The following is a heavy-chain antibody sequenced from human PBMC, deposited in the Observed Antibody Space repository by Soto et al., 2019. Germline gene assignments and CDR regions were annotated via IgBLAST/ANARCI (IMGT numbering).Heavy chain of an antibody. CDR3: ARRNSGWYFDL. J-gene: IGHJ2*01. CDR2: SSGSGDST. V-gene: IGHV3-23*01. D-gene: IGHD4-4*01. CDR1: GFTFSSYV. Sequence: EVQLLESGGGLVQPGGSLRLSCAASGFTFSSYVMNWVRQAPGKGLQWVSVSSGSGDSTYYADSVKGRFTISRDNSKNTLYLQMNSLRAEDTAVYYCARRNSGWYFDLWGRGTLVTVSS.